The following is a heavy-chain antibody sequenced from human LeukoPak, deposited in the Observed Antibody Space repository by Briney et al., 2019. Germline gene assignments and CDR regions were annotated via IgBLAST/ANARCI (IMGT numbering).Heavy chain of an antibody. J-gene: IGHJ5*02. CDR1: GGSISSGDYY. V-gene: IGHV4-61*08. CDR3: ARGRYYGPYWFDP. Sequence: SQTLSLTCTVSGGSISSGDYYWSWIRQPPGKGLEWIGYIYYSGSTNYNPSLKSRVTISVDTSKNQFSLKLSSVTAADTAVYYCARGRYYGPYWFDPWGQGTLVTVSS. D-gene: IGHD3-10*01. CDR2: IYYSGST.